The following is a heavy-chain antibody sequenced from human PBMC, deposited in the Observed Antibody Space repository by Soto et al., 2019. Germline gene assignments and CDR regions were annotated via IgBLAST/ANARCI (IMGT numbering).Heavy chain of an antibody. CDR2: MSYDGSEK. CDR1: GITFSNAW. J-gene: IGHJ4*02. D-gene: IGHD3-10*02. CDR3: AIVRVKDSSLDY. Sequence: VQLVESGGGLVKPGGSLRLSCAASGITFSNAWMTWVRQAPGKGLEWVAFMSYDGSEKFYGDSVKGRFTISRDNSERTLYLHMSSLRGDDTAVYYCAIVRVKDSSLDYWGQGTLVTVSS. V-gene: IGHV3-30*03.